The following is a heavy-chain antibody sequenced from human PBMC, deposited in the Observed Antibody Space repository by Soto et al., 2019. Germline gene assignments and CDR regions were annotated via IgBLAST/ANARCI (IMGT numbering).Heavy chain of an antibody. CDR1: GGNFSNYA. CDR2: FVPLYDTS. Sequence: QVQLVQSGAEVKKSGSSVTVSCKASGGNFSNYAISWVRQAPGQGLEWMGGFVPLYDTSNFAQRFRGRVKLTADESSSTAYMELRSLKSEDTAVYYCATKSVVVELPIEGFYYGLDVWGQWTTVTVSS. V-gene: IGHV1-69*01. CDR3: ATKSVVVELPIEGFYYGLDV. D-gene: IGHD2-2*01. J-gene: IGHJ6*02.